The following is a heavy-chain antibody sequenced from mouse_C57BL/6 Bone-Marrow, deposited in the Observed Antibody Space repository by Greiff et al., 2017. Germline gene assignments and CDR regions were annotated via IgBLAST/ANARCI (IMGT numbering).Heavy chain of an antibody. Sequence: QVQLQQPGAELVMPGASVKLSCKASGYTFTSYWMHWVKQRPGQGLEWIGEIDPSDSYHNYNQKFKGKFTLTVDKSSRTAYMQHSSLKSEDSAVYYCASELGPYYAMDYWGQGTSVTVSS. CDR1: GYTFTSYW. V-gene: IGHV1-69*01. D-gene: IGHD4-1*01. CDR2: IDPSDSYH. CDR3: ASELGPYYAMDY. J-gene: IGHJ4*01.